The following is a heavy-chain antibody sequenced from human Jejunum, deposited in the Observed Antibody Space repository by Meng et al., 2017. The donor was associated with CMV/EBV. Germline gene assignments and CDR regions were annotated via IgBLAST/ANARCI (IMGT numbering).Heavy chain of an antibody. CDR3: AKDKGVRTFDY. D-gene: IGHD1-1*01. J-gene: IGHJ4*02. V-gene: IGHV3-30*02. CDR2: IRHDGSNE. CDR1: GISFSSSG. Sequence: VQLVEAGGGVLQPGESLRLSCAASGISFSSSGMHWVRQAPGKGLEWVAFIRHDGSNEYYVESVRGRFTISRDNSKNTVYLEMNSLRSEDTAVYYCAKDKGVRTFDYWGQGTLVTVSS.